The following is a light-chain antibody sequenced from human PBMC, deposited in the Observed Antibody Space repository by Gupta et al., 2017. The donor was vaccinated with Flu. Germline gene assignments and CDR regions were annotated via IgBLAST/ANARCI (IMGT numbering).Light chain of an antibody. CDR3: ATWDSSLSAEV. V-gene: IGLV1-51*01. J-gene: IGLJ2*01. CDR1: SSNIGNNY. CDR2: DNN. Sequence: QSVLTQPPSVSAAPGQKVTIPCSGSSSNIGNNYVSWYQQFPGPAPKLLIYDNNMRPSGIPDRFSGSKSDTSATLGITGLQTGDEAAYYCATWDSSLSAEVFGGGTKLTVL.